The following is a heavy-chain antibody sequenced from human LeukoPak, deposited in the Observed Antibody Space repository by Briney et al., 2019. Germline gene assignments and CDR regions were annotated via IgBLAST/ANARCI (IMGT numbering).Heavy chain of an antibody. CDR3: ARFGELFDSGAFDI. J-gene: IGHJ3*02. CDR1: GGSISSSTYY. CDR2: IYYSGSTYSGST. D-gene: IGHD1-26*01. V-gene: IGHV4-39*07. Sequence: SETLSLTCTVSGGSISSSTYYWGWIRQPPGRGLEWIGNIYYSGSTYSGSTYYNPSLKSRVTISVDTSKNQFSLKLSSVTAADTAVYYCARFGELFDSGAFDIWGQGTMVTVSS.